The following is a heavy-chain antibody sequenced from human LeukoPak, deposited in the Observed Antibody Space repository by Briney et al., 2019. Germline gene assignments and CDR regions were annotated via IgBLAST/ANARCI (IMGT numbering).Heavy chain of an antibody. CDR1: GFTFSSYA. CDR3: AKAWGTPPPRYSYGLDDYFDY. D-gene: IGHD5-18*01. Sequence: GGSLRLSCAASGFTFSSYAMSWVRQAPGKGLEWVSAISGSGGSTYYADSVKGRFTISRDNSKNKLYLQMNSLRAEDTAVYYCAKAWGTPPPRYSYGLDDYFDYWGQGTLVTVSS. CDR2: ISGSGGST. J-gene: IGHJ4*02. V-gene: IGHV3-23*01.